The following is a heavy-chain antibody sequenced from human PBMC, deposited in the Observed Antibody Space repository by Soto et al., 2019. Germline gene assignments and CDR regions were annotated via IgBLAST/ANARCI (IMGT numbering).Heavy chain of an antibody. Sequence: QGLLVESGGGVVQPGGSLRLSSTASGLTLSHYGMHWVRQVSGKGLEWLAVIACNGKLQFYGDSAQGRFTISRDNPKNTVYLEMNGLRPDDTALYYCVKEADYCVSSKYDMWGRGTLVTVSS. CDR1: GLTLSHYG. J-gene: IGHJ4*02. V-gene: IGHV3-30*18. D-gene: IGHD3-10*01. CDR2: IACNGKLQ. CDR3: VKEADYCVSSKYDM.